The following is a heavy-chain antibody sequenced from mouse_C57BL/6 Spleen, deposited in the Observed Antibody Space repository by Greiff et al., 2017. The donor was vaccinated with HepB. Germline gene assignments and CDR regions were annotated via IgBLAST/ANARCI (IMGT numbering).Heavy chain of an antibody. Sequence: VQLQQPGAELVKPGASVKLSCKASGYTFTSYWMQWVKQRPGQGLEWIGEIDPSDSYTNYNQKFKGKATLTVDTSSSTAYMQLSSLTSEDSAVYYCARTYYGSSYGYFDGWGTGTTVTVSS. CDR1: GYTFTSYW. V-gene: IGHV1-50*01. D-gene: IGHD1-1*01. CDR2: IDPSDSYT. J-gene: IGHJ1*03. CDR3: ARTYYGSSYGYFDG.